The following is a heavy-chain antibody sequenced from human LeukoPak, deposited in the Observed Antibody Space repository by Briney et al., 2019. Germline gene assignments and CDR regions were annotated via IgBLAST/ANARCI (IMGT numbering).Heavy chain of an antibody. V-gene: IGHV4-31*03. CDR3: ARGWLLHSYYYYGMDV. J-gene: IGHJ6*02. Sequence: SQTLSLTCTVSGGSISSGGYYWSWIRQHPGKGLEWIGYIYYSGSTYYNPSLKSRVTISVDTSKNQFSLKLSSVTAADTAVYYCARGWLLHSYYYYGMDVWGQGTTVTVSS. D-gene: IGHD2-15*01. CDR2: IYYSGST. CDR1: GGSISSGGYY.